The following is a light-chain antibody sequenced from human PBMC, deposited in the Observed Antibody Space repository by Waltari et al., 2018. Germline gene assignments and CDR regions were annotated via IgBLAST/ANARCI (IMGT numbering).Light chain of an antibody. V-gene: IGKV3-11*01. CDR3: QQRSNWPRT. Sequence: EIVLTQSPATLSLSPGERATLSCRASQSVSIYLAWYQQKPGQAPKLLIYDTSNRATGTPARCSGSGSGTDFTLTISSLEPEDFAFYYCQQRSNWPRTFGQGTKVEI. CDR1: QSVSIY. CDR2: DTS. J-gene: IGKJ1*01.